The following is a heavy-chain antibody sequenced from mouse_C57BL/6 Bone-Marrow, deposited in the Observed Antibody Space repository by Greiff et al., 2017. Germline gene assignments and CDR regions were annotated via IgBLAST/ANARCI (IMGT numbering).Heavy chain of an antibody. CDR1: GYTFTSYW. CDR2: IHPNSGST. CDR3: ARSPYFLDV. Sequence: VQLQQPGAELVKPGASVKLSCTASGYTFTSYWMHWVKQRPGQGLEWIGMIHPNSGSTNYNEKFKSKATLTVDKSTSTAYMQLSSLTSEDSAVYYCARSPYFLDVWGTGTAVTVSS. J-gene: IGHJ1*03. D-gene: IGHD6-5*01. V-gene: IGHV1-64*01.